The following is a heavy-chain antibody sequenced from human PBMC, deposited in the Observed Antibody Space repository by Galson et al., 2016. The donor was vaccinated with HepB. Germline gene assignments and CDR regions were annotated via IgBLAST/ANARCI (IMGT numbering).Heavy chain of an antibody. CDR1: GYALIAFS. J-gene: IGHJ5*02. D-gene: IGHD1-26*01. V-gene: IGHV1-24*01. Sequence: SVKVSCKVSGYALIAFSMHWVRQAPGKGLEWMGGFDSEDGETIYAQKFQGRVTMTEDTSTDTAYMELSTLRSEDTAVYYCATVGASGYNWSDPWGQGTLGTVSS. CDR3: ATVGASGYNWSDP. CDR2: FDSEDGET.